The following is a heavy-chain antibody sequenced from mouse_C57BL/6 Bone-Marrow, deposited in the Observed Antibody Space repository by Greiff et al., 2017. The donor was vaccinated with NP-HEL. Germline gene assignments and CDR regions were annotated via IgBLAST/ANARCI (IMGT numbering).Heavy chain of an antibody. CDR1: GYTFTSYG. Sequence: QVQLQQSGAELARPGASVKLSCKASGYTFTSYGISWVKQRTGQGLEWIGEIYPRSGNTYYNEKFKGKATLTADKSSSIAYMELRSLTSEDSAVYFCARRITTVAMDYWGQGTSVTVSS. V-gene: IGHV1-81*01. CDR2: IYPRSGNT. CDR3: ARRITTVAMDY. D-gene: IGHD1-1*01. J-gene: IGHJ4*01.